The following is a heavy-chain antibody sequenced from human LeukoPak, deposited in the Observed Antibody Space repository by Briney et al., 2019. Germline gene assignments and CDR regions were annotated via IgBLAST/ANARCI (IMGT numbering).Heavy chain of an antibody. J-gene: IGHJ4*02. Sequence: SETLSLTCAVYGGSFSGYYWSWIGQPPGKGLEWIGEINHSGSTNYNPSLKSRVTISVDTSKNQFSLKLSSVTAADTAVYYCARARGKIVVVPAADFDYWGQGTLVTVSS. CDR2: INHSGST. D-gene: IGHD2-2*01. CDR3: ARARGKIVVVPAADFDY. CDR1: GGSFSGYY. V-gene: IGHV4-34*01.